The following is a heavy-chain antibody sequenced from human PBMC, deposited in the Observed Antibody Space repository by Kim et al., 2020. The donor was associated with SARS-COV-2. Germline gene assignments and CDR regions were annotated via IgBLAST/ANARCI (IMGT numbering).Heavy chain of an antibody. Sequence: GGSLRLSCAASGFTFSSYAMSWVRQAPGKGLEWVSAISGSGGSTYYADSVKGRFTISRDNSKNTLYLQMNSLRAEDTAVYYCAKASALSSWQDYFDYWGQGTLVTVSS. CDR1: GFTFSSYA. CDR3: AKASALSSWQDYFDY. V-gene: IGHV3-23*01. D-gene: IGHD6-13*01. CDR2: ISGSGGST. J-gene: IGHJ4*02.